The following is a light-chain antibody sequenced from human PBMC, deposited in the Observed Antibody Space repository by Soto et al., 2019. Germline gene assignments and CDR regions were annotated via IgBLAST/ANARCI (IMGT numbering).Light chain of an antibody. CDR1: QSISSW. V-gene: IGKV1-5*03. J-gene: IGKJ1*01. CDR2: KAS. Sequence: DIQMTQSPSTLSASVGDRVTITCRASQSISSWLAWYQQTSGKAPNLLIYKASTLESGAPSRFSGSGSGTEFTLTITSLQPDDYATYYCQQYSSRWTFGQGTKVDIK. CDR3: QQYSSRWT.